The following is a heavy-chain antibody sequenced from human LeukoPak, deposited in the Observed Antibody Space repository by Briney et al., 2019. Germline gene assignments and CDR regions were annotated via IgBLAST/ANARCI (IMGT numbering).Heavy chain of an antibody. Sequence: GGSLRLSCAASGFTFSSYAMSWVRQAPGKGREWVSAISGSGGSTYYADSVKGRFTISRDNSKNMLYLQMNSLRAEDTAVYYCAKGGYYDNSGYMDVWGKGTTVTVSS. J-gene: IGHJ6*03. CDR2: ISGSGGST. CDR3: AKGGYYDNSGYMDV. V-gene: IGHV3-23*01. CDR1: GFTFSSYA. D-gene: IGHD3-22*01.